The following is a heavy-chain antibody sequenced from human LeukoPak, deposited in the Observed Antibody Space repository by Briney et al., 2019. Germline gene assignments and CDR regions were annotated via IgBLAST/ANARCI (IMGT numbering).Heavy chain of an antibody. V-gene: IGHV1-2*06. Sequence: GASVKVSCKASGYTFTGYYMHWVRQAPGQGLEWMGRINPNSGGTNYAQKFQGRVTMTRDTSISTAYMELSRLRSDDTAVYYCARLDDCVVVPAAEGYWGEGTLVTVSS. CDR1: GYTFTGYY. D-gene: IGHD2-2*01. CDR2: INPNSGGT. J-gene: IGHJ4*02. CDR3: ARLDDCVVVPAAEGY.